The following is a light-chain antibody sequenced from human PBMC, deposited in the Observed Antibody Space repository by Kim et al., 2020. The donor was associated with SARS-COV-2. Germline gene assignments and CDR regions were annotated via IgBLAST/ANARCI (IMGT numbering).Light chain of an antibody. V-gene: IGLV1-40*01. CDR3: QSYDSSLSAVV. CDR2: GNS. Sequence: RVTISCTGSSSNIGAGYDVHWYQQLPGTAPKLLTYGNSNRPSGVPDRFSGSKSGTSASLAITGLQAEDEADYYCQSYDSSLSAVVFGGGTQLTVL. CDR1: SSNIGAGYD. J-gene: IGLJ2*01.